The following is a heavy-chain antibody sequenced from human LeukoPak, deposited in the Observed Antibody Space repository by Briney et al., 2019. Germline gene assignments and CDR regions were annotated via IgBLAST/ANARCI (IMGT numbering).Heavy chain of an antibody. J-gene: IGHJ4*02. CDR1: GGSIRSYY. V-gene: IGHV4-4*08. CDR3: ARRRSGYGDFDY. CDR2: LYTSESI. Sequence: SGTLSLTCTVSGGSIRSYYWSWIRQPPGQGLEWIGHLYTSESINYNPSLKSRVTMSIDTSKNQLSLELSSVTAADTAVYYCARRRSGYGDFDYWGQGTLVTVSS. D-gene: IGHD5-12*01.